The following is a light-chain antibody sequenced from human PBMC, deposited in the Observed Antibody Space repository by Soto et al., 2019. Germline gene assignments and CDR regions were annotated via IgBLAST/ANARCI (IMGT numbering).Light chain of an antibody. CDR3: QQSYSTPPFT. CDR1: QSISSY. V-gene: IGKV1-39*01. J-gene: IGKJ3*01. Sequence: DIQMTQSPSSLSASVGDRVTITCRASQSISSYLNWYQQKPGKAPKLLIYAASSLQSGVPAMFSGSGSGTDFTLTISSLQPEDFATYYCQQSYSTPPFTFGPGTKVDI. CDR2: AAS.